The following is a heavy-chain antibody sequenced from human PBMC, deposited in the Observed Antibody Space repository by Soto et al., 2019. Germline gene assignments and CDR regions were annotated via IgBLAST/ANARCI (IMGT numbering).Heavy chain of an antibody. Sequence: QLQLQESGPGLVKPSETLSLTCTVSGGSISSSSNYWGWIRQPPGKGLEWIGSIYYSGSTYYNPSLKSRVTLSVDSSKNQFSLKLSSVAAADTAVYYCASLGSRIYGDYNDYWGQGTLVTVSS. CDR2: IYYSGST. V-gene: IGHV4-39*01. D-gene: IGHD4-17*01. J-gene: IGHJ4*02. CDR1: GGSISSSSNY. CDR3: ASLGSRIYGDYNDY.